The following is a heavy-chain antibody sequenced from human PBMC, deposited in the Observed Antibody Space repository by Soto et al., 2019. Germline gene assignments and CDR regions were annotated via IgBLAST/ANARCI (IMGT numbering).Heavy chain of an antibody. Sequence: QVHLVESGGGVVQPGRSLRLSCAASGFTFSTYTMHWVRQAPGKGLEWVADISYNGKNEYYADSVEGRFTISRDNSKSTLYLQMNSLTPEDTAVYYCATTPGGAAYWGQGTLVTVSS. V-gene: IGHV3-30*04. CDR1: GFTFSTYT. J-gene: IGHJ4*02. CDR2: ISYNGKNE. D-gene: IGHD2-15*01. CDR3: ATTPGGAAY.